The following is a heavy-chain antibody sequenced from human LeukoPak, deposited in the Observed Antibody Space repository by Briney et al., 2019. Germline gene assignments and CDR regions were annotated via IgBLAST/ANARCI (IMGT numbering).Heavy chain of an antibody. V-gene: IGHV1-69*13. CDR2: SIPIFGTA. CDR3: GKGGPLEICSSTRCYRGNFDY. J-gene: IGHJ4*02. CDR1: GGTFSSYA. Sequence: ASVKVSCKASGGTFSSYAISWVRQAPGQGREWMGGSIPIFGTANYAQKFQGRVTITADESTSTAYMELRSLRSEDTAVYYWGKGGPLEICSSTRCYRGNFDYWGQGTLVTVSS. D-gene: IGHD2-2*02.